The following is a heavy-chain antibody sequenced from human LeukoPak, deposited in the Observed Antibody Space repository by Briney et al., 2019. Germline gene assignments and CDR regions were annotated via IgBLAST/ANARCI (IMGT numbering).Heavy chain of an antibody. J-gene: IGHJ4*02. CDR2: IYYSGST. Sequence: SETLSLTCTVSGGSISSSSYYWGWIRQPPGKGLEWIGSIYYSGSTYYNPSLKSRVTISVDTSKNQFSLKLSSVTAADTAVYYCARTRRGTDYYDSSGYFYFVYWGQGTLVTVSS. CDR3: ARTRRGTDYYDSSGYFYFVY. V-gene: IGHV4-39*07. D-gene: IGHD3-22*01. CDR1: GGSISSSSYY.